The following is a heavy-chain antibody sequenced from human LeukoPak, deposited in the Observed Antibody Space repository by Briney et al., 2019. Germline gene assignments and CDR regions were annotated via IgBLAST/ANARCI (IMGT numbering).Heavy chain of an antibody. Sequence: GGSLRLSCAASGFIFDDYAMHWVRQAPGKGLEWVSGVSWKSDTVGYADSVKGRFAISRDNAKNSLYLQMNGLRAEDTALYYCAKSGKDGLLWFGELVSNYYYMDVWGKGTTVTVSS. CDR2: VSWKSDTV. J-gene: IGHJ6*03. D-gene: IGHD3-10*01. CDR1: GFIFDDYA. CDR3: AKSGKDGLLWFGELVSNYYYMDV. V-gene: IGHV3-9*01.